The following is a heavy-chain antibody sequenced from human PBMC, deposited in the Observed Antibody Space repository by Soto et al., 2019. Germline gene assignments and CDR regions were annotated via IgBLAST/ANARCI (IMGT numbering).Heavy chain of an antibody. J-gene: IGHJ4*02. Sequence: GGSLRLSCAASGFTFSSYGMHWVRQAPGKGLEWVAVISYDGSNKYYADSVKGRFTISRDNSKNTLYLQMNSLRAEDTAVYYCARELDYGSGSTGYWGQGTLVTVSS. D-gene: IGHD3-10*01. V-gene: IGHV3-30*03. CDR3: ARELDYGSGSTGY. CDR1: GFTFSSYG. CDR2: ISYDGSNK.